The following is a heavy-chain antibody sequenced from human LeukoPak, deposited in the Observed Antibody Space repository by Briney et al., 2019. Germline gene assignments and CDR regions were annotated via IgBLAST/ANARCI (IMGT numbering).Heavy chain of an antibody. CDR1: GDSISSGSYY. CDR2: IYASGNT. D-gene: IGHD3-3*01. V-gene: IGHV4-61*09. Sequence: SETLSLTCTVSGDSISSGSYYWSWIRQSAGKGLEWIGHIYASGNTRYNPSLKSRVTISVDTSKNQFSLQLSSVTAADTAVYYCARRRRFLEWLTPTYYFDYWGQGTLVTVSS. CDR3: ARRRRFLEWLTPTYYFDY. J-gene: IGHJ4*02.